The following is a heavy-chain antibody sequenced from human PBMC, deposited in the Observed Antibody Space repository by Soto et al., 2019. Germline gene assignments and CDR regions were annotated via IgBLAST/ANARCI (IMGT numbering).Heavy chain of an antibody. V-gene: IGHV3-7*03. CDR2: IKQDGSEK. D-gene: IGHD3-3*01. CDR1: GFTFSSYW. J-gene: IGHJ5*02. CDR3: ARRVFGVVNNWFDP. Sequence: VGSLILSCAASGFTFSSYWMSWVRQAPGKGLEWVANIKQDGSEKYYVDSVKGRFTISRDNAKNSLYLQMNSLRAEDTAVYYCARRVFGVVNNWFDPWGQGTLVTVSS.